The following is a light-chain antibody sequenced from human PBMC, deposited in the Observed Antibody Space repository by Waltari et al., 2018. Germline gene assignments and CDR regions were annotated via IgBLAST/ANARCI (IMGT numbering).Light chain of an antibody. J-gene: IGLJ1*01. CDR3: QSYDSSLIGYV. CDR2: ANT. CDR1: SSNIGGGYD. V-gene: IGLV1-40*01. Sequence: QSVLTQPPSVSGAPGQSVTISCTGTSSNIGGGYDAHWYQHVPGTAPKLLIFANTMRPPGVPDRFSASTSGASASLAISGLQAEDEADYYCQSYDSSLIGYVFGKGTKVTVL.